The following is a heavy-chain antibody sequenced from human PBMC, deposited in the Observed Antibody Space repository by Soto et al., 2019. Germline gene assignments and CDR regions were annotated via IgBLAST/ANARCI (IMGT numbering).Heavy chain of an antibody. CDR1: GYSFTSYW. CDR2: IDPSDSYT. Sequence: GESLKISCKGSGYSFTSYWISWVRQMPGKGLEWMGRIDPSDSYTNYSPSFQGHVTISADKSISTAYLQWSSLKASDAAMYYCATHPSGYDSPAVFDYWGQGTLVTVSS. D-gene: IGHD5-12*01. CDR3: ATHPSGYDSPAVFDY. J-gene: IGHJ4*02. V-gene: IGHV5-10-1*01.